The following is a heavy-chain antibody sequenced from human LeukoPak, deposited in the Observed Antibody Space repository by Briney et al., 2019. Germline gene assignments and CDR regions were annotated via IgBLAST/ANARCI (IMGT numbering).Heavy chain of an antibody. Sequence: ASVKVSCKASGYTFTGYYMHWVRQAPGQGLEWMGWINPNSGGTNYAQKFQGRVTMTRDTSISTAYMELSRLRSDDTAVYYCARDRSPYCSGGSCYSAFADYWGQGTLVTVSS. D-gene: IGHD2-15*01. CDR1: GYTFTGYY. J-gene: IGHJ4*02. CDR2: INPNSGGT. CDR3: ARDRSPYCSGGSCYSAFADY. V-gene: IGHV1-2*02.